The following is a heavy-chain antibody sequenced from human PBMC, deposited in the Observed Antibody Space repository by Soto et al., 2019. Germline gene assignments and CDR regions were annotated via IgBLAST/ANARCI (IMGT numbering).Heavy chain of an antibody. D-gene: IGHD6-19*01. CDR2: FYSSGSI. J-gene: IGHJ5*02. V-gene: IGHV4-31*03. CDR3: ARMYSSGSGWFHP. Sequence: SETLSLTCFVSGYSITAGGYYWSWIRHHPGKGLEWIGSFYSSGSIIYNPSLRSRVSISGDTSSNQFSTSLTSVTAADTARYYCARMYSSGSGWFHPWGQGTLVTVSS. CDR1: GYSITAGGYY.